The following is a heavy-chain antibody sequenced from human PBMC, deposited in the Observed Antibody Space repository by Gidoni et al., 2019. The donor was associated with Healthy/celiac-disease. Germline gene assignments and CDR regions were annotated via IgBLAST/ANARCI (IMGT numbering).Heavy chain of an antibody. CDR1: GFPFSSYA. Sequence: EVQLLASGGGLVQPGGSLRLSCAASGFPFSSYATSWVRQASGKGLEWGSAISGSGGSTYYADSVKGRFTISRDNSKNTLYLQMNSLRAEDTAVYYCAKDIVVVTAEFDYWGQGTLVTVSS. CDR3: AKDIVVVTAEFDY. CDR2: ISGSGGST. V-gene: IGHV3-23*01. D-gene: IGHD2-21*02. J-gene: IGHJ4*02.